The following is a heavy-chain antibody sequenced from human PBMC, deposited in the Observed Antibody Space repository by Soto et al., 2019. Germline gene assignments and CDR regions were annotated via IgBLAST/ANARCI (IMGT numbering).Heavy chain of an antibody. CDR1: GFTFSSYG. V-gene: IGHV3-33*01. J-gene: IGHJ6*02. Sequence: HPGGSLRLSCAASGFTFSSYGMHWVRQAPGKGLEWVAVIWYDGSNKYYADSVKGRFTISRDNSKNTLYLQMNSLRAEDTAVYYCAREPPRYYYGMDVWGQGTTVTVSS. CDR2: IWYDGSNK. CDR3: AREPPRYYYGMDV.